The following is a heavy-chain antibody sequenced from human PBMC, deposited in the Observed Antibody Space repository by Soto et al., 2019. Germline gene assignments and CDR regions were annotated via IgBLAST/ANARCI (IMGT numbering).Heavy chain of an antibody. CDR2: IYYSGST. Sequence: SETLSLTCNVSGGSISSSDNYWGRNRQPPGKGLEWIGQIYYSGSTYYNPPHKSRVTMSVDTSKNQFSLKLTSVPAADTAVYYCAALPYYDFGSGYYFDYWGQGTLVTVS. V-gene: IGHV4-39*01. J-gene: IGHJ4*02. D-gene: IGHD3-3*01. CDR3: AALPYYDFGSGYYFDY. CDR1: GGSISSSDNY.